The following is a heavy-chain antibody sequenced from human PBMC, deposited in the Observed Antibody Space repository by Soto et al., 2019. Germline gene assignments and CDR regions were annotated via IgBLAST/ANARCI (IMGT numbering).Heavy chain of an antibody. CDR2: VSPENSNA. CDR1: GYTFTDYD. D-gene: IGHD1-26*01. CDR3: ARDTRDGYYFEY. J-gene: IGHJ4*02. Sequence: ASVKVSCKTSGYTFTDYDINWVRQAPGQGLEYMGWVSPENSNAGYAQQFRGRVSMTTNTIISTAYLELTDLRYEDTAVYYCARDTRDGYYFEYWGQGILVTVSS. V-gene: IGHV1-8*01.